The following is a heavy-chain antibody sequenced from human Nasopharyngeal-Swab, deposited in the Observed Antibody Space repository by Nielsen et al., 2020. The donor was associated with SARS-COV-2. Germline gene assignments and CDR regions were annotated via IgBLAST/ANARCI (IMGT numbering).Heavy chain of an antibody. J-gene: IGHJ6*02. Sequence: SETLSLTCTVSGGSISRSPYYWVWIRQPPGKGLEWIGSINYSGTTYYNPSLKSRVTISVDTSQNQISLKLSSVTAADTAVYYCARVAVVPAASGWAYDILTGGLTPIHIDVWGQGTTVTVSS. V-gene: IGHV4-39*07. CDR3: ARVAVVPAASGWAYDILTGGLTPIHIDV. CDR2: INYSGTT. CDR1: GGSISRSPYY. D-gene: IGHD3-9*01.